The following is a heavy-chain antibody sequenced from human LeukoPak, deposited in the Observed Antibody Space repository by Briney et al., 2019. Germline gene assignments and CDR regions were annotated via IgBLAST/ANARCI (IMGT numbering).Heavy chain of an antibody. V-gene: IGHV1-18*01. Sequence: GASVKLSCKASGYTFTSYGISWVRQAPGQGLEWMGWISAYNGNTNYAQKLQGRVTMTTDTSTSTAYMELRSLRSDDTAVYYCARDLYCSSTSCPNFYYYYYMDVWGKGTTVTVSS. D-gene: IGHD2-2*01. CDR1: GYTFTSYG. CDR3: ARDLYCSSTSCPNFYYYYYMDV. J-gene: IGHJ6*03. CDR2: ISAYNGNT.